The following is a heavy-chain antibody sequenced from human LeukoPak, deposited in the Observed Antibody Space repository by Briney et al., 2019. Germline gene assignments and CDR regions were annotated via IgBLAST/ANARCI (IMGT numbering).Heavy chain of an antibody. J-gene: IGHJ4*02. Sequence: SVKVSCKASGGTFSSYAISWVRQAPGQGLEWMGRIIPILGIANYAQKFQGRVTITADKSTSTAYMELSSLRSEDTAVYYCARGEGDREHLDYWGQGTLVTVSS. D-gene: IGHD1/OR15-1a*01. CDR2: IIPILGIA. V-gene: IGHV1-69*04. CDR3: ARGEGDREHLDY. CDR1: GGTFSSYA.